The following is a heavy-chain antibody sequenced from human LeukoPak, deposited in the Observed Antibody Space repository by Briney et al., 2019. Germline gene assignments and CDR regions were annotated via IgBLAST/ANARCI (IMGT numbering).Heavy chain of an antibody. D-gene: IGHD3-3*01. CDR2: INHSGST. CDR1: GGSFSGYY. Sequence: SETLSLTCAVYGGSFSGYYWSWIRQPPGKGLEWIGEINHSGSTNYNPSLKSRVTISVDTSKNQFSLKLSSVTAADTAVYYCARTDFWSGYVYYWGQGPWSPSPQ. V-gene: IGHV4-34*01. CDR3: ARTDFWSGYVYY. J-gene: IGHJ4*02.